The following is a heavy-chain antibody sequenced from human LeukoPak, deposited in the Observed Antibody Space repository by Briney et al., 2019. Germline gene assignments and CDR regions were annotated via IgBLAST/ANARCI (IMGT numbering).Heavy chain of an antibody. V-gene: IGHV3-74*01. J-gene: IGHJ4*02. CDR3: VRALSGSEDY. CDR1: GFTFSRHW. D-gene: IGHD3-3*01. CDR2: INSDGITT. Sequence: PGGSLRLSCAASGFTFSRHWMHWVRQAPGKGLMWISHINSDGITTTYADSVRGRFTISRDNAKNTLYLHMNSLRVDDTAVYYCVRALSGSEDYWGQGTLVTVSS.